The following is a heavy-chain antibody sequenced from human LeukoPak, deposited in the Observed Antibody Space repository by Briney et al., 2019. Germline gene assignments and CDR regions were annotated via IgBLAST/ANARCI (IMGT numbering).Heavy chain of an antibody. CDR1: GFPLSSYS. D-gene: IGHD2-15*01. CDR2: IFSSGSAI. V-gene: IGHV3-48*01. CDR3: VRVKGSYFDY. Sequence: GGSLRLSCAASGFPLSSYSINWVRQAPGKGLEWVSYIFSSGSAIYYVDSVKGRFTVSRDNAKNSLFLQMNSPRAEDTAVYYCVRVKGSYFDYWGQGALVTVSS. J-gene: IGHJ4*02.